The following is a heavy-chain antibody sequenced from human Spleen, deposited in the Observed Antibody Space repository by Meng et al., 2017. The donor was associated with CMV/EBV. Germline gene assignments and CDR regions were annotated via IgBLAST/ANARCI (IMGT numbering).Heavy chain of an antibody. CDR1: GFTFSSYA. V-gene: IGHV3-23*01. CDR3: ARGGIAAPILDYYYGMDV. CDR2: ISGSGGST. J-gene: IGHJ6*02. Sequence: GGSLRLSCAASGFTFSSYAMSWVRQAPGKGLEWVSAISGSGGSTYYADSVKGRFTISRDNAKNSLYLQMNSLRAEDTAVYYCARGGIAAPILDYYYGMDVWGQGTTVTVSS. D-gene: IGHD6-13*01.